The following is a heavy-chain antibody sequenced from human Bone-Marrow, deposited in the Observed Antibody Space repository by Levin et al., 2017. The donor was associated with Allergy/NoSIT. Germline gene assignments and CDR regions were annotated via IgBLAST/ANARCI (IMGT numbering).Heavy chain of an antibody. V-gene: IGHV4-39*01. CDR2: IYYSGST. Sequence: GSLRLSCTVSGGSISSSSYYWGWIRQPPGKGLEWIGSIYYSGSTYYNPSLKSRVTISVDTSKNQFSLKLSSVTAADTAVYYCARLGESSSSTSHRWGQWFDPWGQGTLVTVSS. CDR1: GGSISSSSYY. D-gene: IGHD2-2*01. J-gene: IGHJ5*02. CDR3: ARLGESSSSTSHRWGQWFDP.